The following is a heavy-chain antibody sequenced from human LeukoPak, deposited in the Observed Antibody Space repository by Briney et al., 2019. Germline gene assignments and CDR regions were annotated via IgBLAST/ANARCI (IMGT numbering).Heavy chain of an antibody. J-gene: IGHJ4*02. V-gene: IGHV3-23*01. CDR2: ISGSGGST. D-gene: IGHD3-10*01. CDR1: GFTFSSYA. Sequence: GGSLRLSCAASGFTFSSYAMSWVRQAPGKGLEWVSAISGSGGSTYYADSVKGRFTISRDNSKNTLYLQMNSLRAEDTAVYYCAKGRTSGSGSYVPPFDYWGQGTLVTVSS. CDR3: AKGRTSGSGSYVPPFDY.